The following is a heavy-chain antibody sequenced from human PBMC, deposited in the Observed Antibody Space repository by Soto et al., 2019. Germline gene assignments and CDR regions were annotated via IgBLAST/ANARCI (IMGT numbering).Heavy chain of an antibody. CDR2: IWYDGTNA. J-gene: IGHJ4*02. V-gene: IGHV3-33*01. CDR1: GFTVSDYG. D-gene: IGHD3-22*01. CDR3: AGASYYGSSGCLDH. Sequence: QVQLVESGGGVVQPGRSLRLSCAASGFTVSDYGLQWVRQAPGKGLEWVTSIWYDGTNARYADSVKGRFTISRDNSKNTLSRPMNSLRAEDTAGYYCAGASYYGSSGCLDHWGQGTLVTVSS.